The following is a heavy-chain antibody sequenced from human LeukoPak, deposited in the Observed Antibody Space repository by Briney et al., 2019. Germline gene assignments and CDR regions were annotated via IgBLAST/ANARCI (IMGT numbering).Heavy chain of an antibody. D-gene: IGHD3-16*02. CDR2: IYHSGST. CDR1: GGSISSSNW. J-gene: IGHJ4*02. Sequence: PETLSLTCAVSGGSISSSNWWSWVRQPPGKGLEWIGEIYHSGSTNYNPSLKSRVTISVDTSKNQFSLKLSSVTAADTAVYYCARMEFRGRLRLGELSSRRMYYFDYWGQGTLVTVSS. CDR3: ARMEFRGRLRLGELSSRRMYYFDY. V-gene: IGHV4-4*03.